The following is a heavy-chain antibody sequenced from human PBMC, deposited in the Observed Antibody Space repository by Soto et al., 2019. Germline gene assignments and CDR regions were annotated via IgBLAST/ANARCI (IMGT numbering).Heavy chain of an antibody. CDR2: LVRSGSSA. J-gene: IGHJ5*02. V-gene: IGHV3-23*01. CDR1: GFTFRNYA. D-gene: IGHD4-17*01. CDR3: AKDAISGDGIWLMDS. Sequence: GESLTLSCAASGFTFRNYAMTWARQSPEKGLEWFSSLVRSGSSAYYADSVRGPFTISSDTSANSLYLQMDNLRAEDTAIYYCAKDAISGDGIWLMDSWGQGTVVTVSS.